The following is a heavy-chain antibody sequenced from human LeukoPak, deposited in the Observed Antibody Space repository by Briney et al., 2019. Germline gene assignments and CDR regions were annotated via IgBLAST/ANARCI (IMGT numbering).Heavy chain of an antibody. V-gene: IGHV3-48*01. CDR2: ISSSSSTI. J-gene: IGHJ4*02. CDR3: AGRTVKFDY. Sequence: GGSLRLSCAASGFTFSSYSMNWVRQAPGKGLEWVSYISSSSSTIYYADSVKGRFTISRDNAKNSLYLQMNSLRAEDTAVYYCAGRTVKFDYWGQGTLVTVSS. CDR1: GFTFSSYS. D-gene: IGHD4-11*01.